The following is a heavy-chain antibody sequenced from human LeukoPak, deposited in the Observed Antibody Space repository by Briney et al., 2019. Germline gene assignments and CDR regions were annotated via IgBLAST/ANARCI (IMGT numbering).Heavy chain of an antibody. CDR1: GFTFSTYS. V-gene: IGHV3-48*01. CDR2: ISGNSTAI. D-gene: IGHD5-12*01. Sequence: GGSLRLSCAASGFTFSTYSMNWVRQVPGKGLEWVSYISGNSTAIYYTDSVKSRFTISRDNAEKSVYLQMSGLRVEDTAVYYCATYSGFDRIFDHWGQGTLVTVSS. CDR3: ATYSGFDRIFDH. J-gene: IGHJ4*02.